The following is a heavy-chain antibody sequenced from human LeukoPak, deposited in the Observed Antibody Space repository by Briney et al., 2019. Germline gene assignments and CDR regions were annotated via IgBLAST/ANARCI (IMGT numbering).Heavy chain of an antibody. D-gene: IGHD3-3*01. V-gene: IGHV4-59*01. CDR2: IYYSGST. CDR1: GGSISSYY. J-gene: IGHJ4*02. Sequence: SETLSLTCTVSGGSISSYYWSWIRQPPGKGLEWIGYIYYSGSTNYNPSLKSRVTISVDTSKNQFSLKLSSVTAADTAVYYCARVTYDFWGGYPTHLDYWGQGTLVTVSS. CDR3: ARVTYDFWGGYPTHLDY.